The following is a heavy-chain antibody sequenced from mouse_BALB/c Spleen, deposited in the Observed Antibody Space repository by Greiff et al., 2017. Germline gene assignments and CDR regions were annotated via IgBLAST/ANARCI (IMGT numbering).Heavy chain of an antibody. CDR2: IWAGGST. D-gene: IGHD2-3*01. V-gene: IGHV2-9*02. CDR3: ARDRSYDGYYGFAY. Sequence: VKLQESGPGLVAPSQSLSITCTVSGFSLTSYGVHWVRQPPGKGLEWLGVIWAGGSTNYNSALMSRLSISKDNSKSQVFLKMNSLQTDDTAMYYCARDRSYDGYYGFAYWGQGTLVTVSA. CDR1: GFSLTSYG. J-gene: IGHJ3*01.